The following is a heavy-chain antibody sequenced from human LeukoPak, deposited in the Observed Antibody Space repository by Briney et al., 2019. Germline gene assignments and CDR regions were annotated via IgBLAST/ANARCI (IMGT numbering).Heavy chain of an antibody. Sequence: GGSLRLSCAASGFTFSTYAMSWVRQAPGKGLEWVSSISGSGGSTYYAGSVRGRFTVSRDNSKNTLYLQMNSLRAEYTAVYYWAKDRPNYYDVNSHYYRRDGDYWGQGTLVTVSS. D-gene: IGHD3-22*01. CDR2: ISGSGGST. CDR3: AKDRPNYYDVNSHYYRRDGDY. V-gene: IGHV3-23*01. CDR1: GFTFSTYA. J-gene: IGHJ4*02.